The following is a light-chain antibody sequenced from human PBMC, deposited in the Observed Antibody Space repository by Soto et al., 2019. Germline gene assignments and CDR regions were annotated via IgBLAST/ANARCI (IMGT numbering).Light chain of an antibody. J-gene: IGLJ3*02. CDR2: DVS. Sequence: QSALTQPASVSGSPGQSITISCTGTSSDIGTYNYVSWYQQHPGKAPKLMIYDVSKRPSGVPDRFSGSKSGNTASLTVSGLQAEDEADYYCNSYAGSNNWVFGGGTKLTVL. CDR3: NSYAGSNNWV. CDR1: SSDIGTYNY. V-gene: IGLV2-8*01.